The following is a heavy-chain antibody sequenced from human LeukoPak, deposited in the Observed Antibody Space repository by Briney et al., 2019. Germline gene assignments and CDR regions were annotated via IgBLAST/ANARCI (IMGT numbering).Heavy chain of an antibody. CDR1: GFTFSGCW. Sequence: PGGSLRLSCAASGFTFSGCWMSWVRQVPGKGLEWVSGISATGDTTSYADSVKGRFTISRDNLKNTLYLQMSSLRPEDTATYFCARTWVGDISTIIRVFDYWGQGTLVIVSS. V-gene: IGHV3-23*01. J-gene: IGHJ4*02. D-gene: IGHD3-9*01. CDR2: ISATGDTT. CDR3: ARTWVGDISTIIRVFDY.